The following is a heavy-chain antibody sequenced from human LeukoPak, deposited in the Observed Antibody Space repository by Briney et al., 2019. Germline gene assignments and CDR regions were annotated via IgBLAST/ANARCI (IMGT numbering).Heavy chain of an antibody. V-gene: IGHV3-7*01. CDR1: GFTFGTYW. J-gene: IGHJ4*02. Sequence: PGGSLRLSCATSGFTFGTYWMSWVRQAPGKGLDWVANIKQDGSEKYYVDSVKGRFTISRDNAKNSLYLQMNGLRAEDTAVYYCANGEGFDYWGQGTLVTVSS. D-gene: IGHD5-24*01. CDR3: ANGEGFDY. CDR2: IKQDGSEK.